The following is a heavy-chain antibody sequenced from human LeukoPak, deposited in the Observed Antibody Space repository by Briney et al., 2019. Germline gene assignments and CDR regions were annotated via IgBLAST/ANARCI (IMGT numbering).Heavy chain of an antibody. V-gene: IGHV4-30-2*01. CDR3: ARLIAAAGTLYWYFDL. CDR1: GGSISSGGYS. D-gene: IGHD6-13*01. J-gene: IGHJ2*01. Sequence: SETLSLTCAVSGGSISSGGYSWSWIRQPPGKGLEWIGYIYHSGSTYYNPSLKSRVTISVDRSKNQFSLKLSSVTAADTAVYYCARLIAAAGTLYWYFDLWGRGTLVTVSS. CDR2: IYHSGST.